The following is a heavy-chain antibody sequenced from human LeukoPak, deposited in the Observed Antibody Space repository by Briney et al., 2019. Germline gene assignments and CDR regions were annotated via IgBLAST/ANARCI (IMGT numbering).Heavy chain of an antibody. CDR2: IIPIFGTA. CDR1: GGTFSNYA. V-gene: IGHV1-69*13. J-gene: IGHJ4*02. Sequence: SVKVSCKASGGTFSNYAISWVRQAPGQGLEWMGGIIPIFGTANYAQKFQGRVTITADESTSTAYMELSSLGSEDTAVYYCARGDSAYDLFGHIDYWGQGTLVTVSS. CDR3: ARGDSAYDLFGHIDY. D-gene: IGHD5-12*01.